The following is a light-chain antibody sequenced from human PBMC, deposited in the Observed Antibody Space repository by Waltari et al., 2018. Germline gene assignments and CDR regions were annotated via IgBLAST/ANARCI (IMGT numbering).Light chain of an antibody. CDR3: QQCYSTPYT. V-gene: IGKV4-1*01. CDR1: QNLLYNSDNKNY. Sequence: DIVMTQSPDSLAVSLGERVTINCRSSQNLLYNSDNKNYLAWFQQKPGQPPKLLIYWGSTRESGVPDRFSGSGSGTEFTITISSLQAADVAVNYCQQCYSTPYTFGQGTKLEIK. CDR2: WGS. J-gene: IGKJ2*01.